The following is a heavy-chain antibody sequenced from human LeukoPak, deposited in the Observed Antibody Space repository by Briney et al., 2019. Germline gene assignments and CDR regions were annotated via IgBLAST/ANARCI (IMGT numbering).Heavy chain of an antibody. D-gene: IGHD5-24*01. CDR3: ARTIEMATISYFDY. CDR1: GFTFSSCE. Sequence: GGSLRLSCAASGFTFSSCEVNWVRQAPGKGLEWVSYISSSDSTIYYADSVKGRFTISRDNAKNSLYLQMNSLRAGDTAVYYCARTIEMATISYFDYWGQGTLVTVSS. V-gene: IGHV3-48*03. CDR2: ISSSDSTI. J-gene: IGHJ4*02.